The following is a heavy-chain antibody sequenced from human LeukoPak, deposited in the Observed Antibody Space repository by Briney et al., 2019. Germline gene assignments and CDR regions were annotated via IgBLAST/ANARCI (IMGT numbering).Heavy chain of an antibody. CDR2: IKQDGSEK. J-gene: IGHJ4*02. Sequence: GGSLRLSCAASGFTFSSYWMSWVRQAPGKGLEWVANIKQDGSEKYYVDSVKGRFTISRDNAKNSLYLQMNSLRAEDTAVYYCARAPGGSGSDFDYWGQGTLVTVSS. V-gene: IGHV3-7*01. CDR1: GFTFSSYW. CDR3: ARAPGGSGSDFDY. D-gene: IGHD3-22*01.